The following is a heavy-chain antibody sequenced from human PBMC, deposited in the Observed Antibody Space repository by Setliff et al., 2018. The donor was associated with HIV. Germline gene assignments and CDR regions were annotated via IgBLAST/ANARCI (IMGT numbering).Heavy chain of an antibody. V-gene: IGHV4-39*01. J-gene: IGHJ6*02. CDR3: ASHGRVYKGYYDSSSSWGWYDYYDMGV. Sequence: SETLSLTCTVSGGSISRNSYYWGWIRQPPGKGLECIGSIYYSGGTYYNPSLKSRVTISVDTSKNQFSLQLSSVTAADTAVYYCASHGRVYKGYYDSSSSWGWYDYYDMGVRGQGATVTVAS. CDR1: GGSISRNSYY. CDR2: IYYSGGT. D-gene: IGHD3-22*01.